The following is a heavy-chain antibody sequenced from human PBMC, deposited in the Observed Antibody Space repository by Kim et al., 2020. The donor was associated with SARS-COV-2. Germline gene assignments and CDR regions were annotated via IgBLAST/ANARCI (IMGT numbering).Heavy chain of an antibody. D-gene: IGHD5-18*01. J-gene: IGHJ4*02. CDR1: GFTFGDYA. CDR2: IRSKAYGGTT. Sequence: GGSLRLSCTASGFTFGDYAMSWVRQAPGKGLEWVGFIRSKAYGGTTEYAASVKGRFTISRDDSKSIAYLQMNTLKTEDTAVYYCTRDRNTAMGLFDYWGQGTLVTVSS. CDR3: TRDRNTAMGLFDY. V-gene: IGHV3-49*04.